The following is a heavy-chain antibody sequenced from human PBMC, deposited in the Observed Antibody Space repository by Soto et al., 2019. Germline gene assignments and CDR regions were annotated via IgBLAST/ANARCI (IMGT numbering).Heavy chain of an antibody. CDR2: FDPEDGET. V-gene: IGHV1-24*01. Sequence: QVQLVQSGAEVKKPGASVKVSCKVSGYTLTELSMHWVRQAPGKGIEWMGGFDPEDGETIYAQKFQGRVTMTEDTSTDTAYMELSSLRSEDTAVYYCATGNMPTTVTTLMAAEYFQHWGQGTLVTVSS. CDR1: GYTLTELS. CDR3: ATGNMPTTVTTLMAAEYFQH. D-gene: IGHD4-17*01. J-gene: IGHJ1*01.